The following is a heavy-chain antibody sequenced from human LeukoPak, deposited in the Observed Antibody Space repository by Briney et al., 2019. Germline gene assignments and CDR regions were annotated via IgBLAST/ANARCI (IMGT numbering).Heavy chain of an antibody. CDR2: ISSSSSYI. J-gene: IGHJ4*02. V-gene: IGHV3-21*01. CDR1: GFTFSSYS. Sequence: GGSLRLSCAASGFTFSSYSINWVRQAPGKGLEWVSSISSSSSYIYYADSVKGRFTISRDNAKNSLYLQMNSLRAEATAVYYCVLGEYHAPFAYWGQGTLVTVSS. D-gene: IGHD3-16*01. CDR3: VLGEYHAPFAY.